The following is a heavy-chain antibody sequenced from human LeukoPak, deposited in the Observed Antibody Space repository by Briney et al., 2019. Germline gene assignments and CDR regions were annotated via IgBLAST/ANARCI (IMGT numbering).Heavy chain of an antibody. V-gene: IGHV4-30-2*01. Sequence: SQTLSLTCAVSGGSISSGGYSWSWIRQPPGKGLEWIGYIYHSGSTYYNPSLKSRVTISVDRSKNQFSLKLSSVTAADTAVYYCARSSGYGWFDPWGQGTLVTVAS. CDR1: GGSISSGGYS. J-gene: IGHJ5*02. D-gene: IGHD5-12*01. CDR2: IYHSGST. CDR3: ARSSGYGWFDP.